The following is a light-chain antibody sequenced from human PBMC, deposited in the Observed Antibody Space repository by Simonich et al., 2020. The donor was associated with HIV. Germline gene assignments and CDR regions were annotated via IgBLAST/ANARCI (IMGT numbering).Light chain of an antibody. CDR3: QQYNNWPLF. CDR1: QRISTN. CDR2: GAS. V-gene: IGKV3-15*01. Sequence: EIVMTQSPATLSVSPGERATLSCRASQRISTNLAWYQQKPGQAPRLLIDGASTRATGVPPRFSGTGSGTEFTLTISSVQSEDFVIYYCQQYNNWPLFFGQGTKLEIK. J-gene: IGKJ2*01.